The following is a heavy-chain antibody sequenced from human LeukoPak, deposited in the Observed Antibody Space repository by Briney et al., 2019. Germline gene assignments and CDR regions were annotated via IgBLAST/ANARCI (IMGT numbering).Heavy chain of an antibody. J-gene: IGHJ4*02. Sequence: SETLSLTCTVSGGSISSYYWSWIRQPPGKGLEWIGYTYYSGSTNYNPSLKSRVTISVDTSKNQFSLKLSSVTAADTAVYYCARAFPSGSFDYWGQGTLVTVSS. CDR3: ARAFPSGSFDY. CDR1: GGSISSYY. D-gene: IGHD2/OR15-2a*01. V-gene: IGHV4-59*01. CDR2: TYYSGST.